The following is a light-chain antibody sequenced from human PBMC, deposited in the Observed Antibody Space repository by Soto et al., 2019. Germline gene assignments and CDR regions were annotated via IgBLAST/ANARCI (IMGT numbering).Light chain of an antibody. Sequence: IVLTHSPATLSLSPWEMATLSCRASQSVGRDYLAWYQQKPGQAPRVVIYNASNRASGIPDRFSGSGSGTDFTRTISRLEPEDFAVYYCHQYAYAPWTFGQGTKVDIK. J-gene: IGKJ1*01. CDR2: NAS. CDR3: HQYAYAPWT. CDR1: QSVGRDY. V-gene: IGKV3-20*01.